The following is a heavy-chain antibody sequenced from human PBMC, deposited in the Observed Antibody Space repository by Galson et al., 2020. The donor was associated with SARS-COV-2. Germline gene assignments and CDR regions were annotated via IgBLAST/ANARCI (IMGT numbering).Heavy chain of an antibody. V-gene: IGHV3-23*01. Sequence: GGSLRISCEASGFTFSSYAMSWVRTAPGKGLEWVSAISGSGGSTYYADSVKGRFTISRDNSKNTLYLQMNSLRAEDTAVYYCAATGAAGYFDLWGRGTLVTVSS. J-gene: IGHJ2*01. CDR3: AATGAAGYFDL. CDR1: GFTFSSYA. CDR2: ISGSGGST.